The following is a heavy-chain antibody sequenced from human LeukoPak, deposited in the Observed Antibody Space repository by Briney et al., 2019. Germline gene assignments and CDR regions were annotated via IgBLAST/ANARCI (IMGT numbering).Heavy chain of an antibody. D-gene: IGHD3-3*01. CDR3: ARGAGIFWSGYSYYFDY. V-gene: IGHV4-34*01. Sequence: SETLSLTCAVYGGSFSVYYWSWIRQPPGKGLEWIGEINHSGSTNYNPSLKSRVTISVDTSKNQFSLKLSSVTAADTAVYYCARGAGIFWSGYSYYFDYWGQGTLVTVSS. J-gene: IGHJ4*02. CDR1: GGSFSVYY. CDR2: INHSGST.